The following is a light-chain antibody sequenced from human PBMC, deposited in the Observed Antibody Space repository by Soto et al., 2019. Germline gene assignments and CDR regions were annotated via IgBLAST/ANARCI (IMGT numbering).Light chain of an antibody. CDR2: QIS. CDR1: QSLVYSDGNTY. V-gene: IGKV2-24*01. CDR3: VQFSHFPRT. Sequence: DIVLTQTPLSSPVTLGQPASISCRSSQSLVYSDGNTYLSWLQQRPGQPPRLLIYQISNRFSGVPDRFSGSGAGTDFTLKISRVVAEDVGVYSCVQFSHFPRTFGQGTKVEI. J-gene: IGKJ1*01.